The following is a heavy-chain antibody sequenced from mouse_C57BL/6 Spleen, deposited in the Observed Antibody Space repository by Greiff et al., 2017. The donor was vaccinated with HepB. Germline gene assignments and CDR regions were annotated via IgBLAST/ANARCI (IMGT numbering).Heavy chain of an antibody. J-gene: IGHJ2*01. CDR3: ARSPITTVVATDY. Sequence: VQLQQSGTELVKPGASVKLSCKASGYTFTSYWMHWVKQRPGQGLEWIGNINPSNGGTNYNEKFKSKATLTVDKSSSTAYMQLSSLTSEDSAVYYCARSPITTVVATDYWGQGTTLTVSS. CDR2: INPSNGGT. CDR1: GYTFTSYW. D-gene: IGHD1-1*01. V-gene: IGHV1-53*01.